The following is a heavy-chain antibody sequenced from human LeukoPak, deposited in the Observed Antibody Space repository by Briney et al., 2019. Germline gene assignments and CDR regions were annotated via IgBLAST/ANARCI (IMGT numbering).Heavy chain of an antibody. J-gene: IGHJ6*03. CDR1: GFTFTNYG. V-gene: IGHV3-23*01. D-gene: IGHD6-19*01. Sequence: GGSLRISCAASGFTFTNYGMTWVRQAPGKGLEWVSGISGSGSSTYYADSVRGRFTISRDNSNNTLSLQIYSLRAEDTAVYYCAKSGLGVSSGWYFWYYYMDVWGKGTTVTVSS. CDR3: AKSGLGVSSGWYFWYYYMDV. CDR2: ISGSGSST.